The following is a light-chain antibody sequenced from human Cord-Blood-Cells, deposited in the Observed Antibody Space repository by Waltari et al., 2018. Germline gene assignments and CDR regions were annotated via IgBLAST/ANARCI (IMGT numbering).Light chain of an antibody. CDR3: QQYYSTPWT. J-gene: IGKJ1*01. Sequence: DIVMTQSPDSLAVSLGERATIHCKSSQSVLYSSNNKNYLAWHQQKPGQPPKLLIYWASTRESGVPDRFSGSGSGTDFTLTISSLQAEDVAVYYCQQYYSTPWTFGQGTKVEIK. CDR1: QSVLYSSNNKNY. CDR2: WAS. V-gene: IGKV4-1*01.